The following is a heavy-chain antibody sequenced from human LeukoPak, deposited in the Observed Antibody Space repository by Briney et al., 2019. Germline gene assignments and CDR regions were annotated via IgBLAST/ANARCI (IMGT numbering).Heavy chain of an antibody. CDR1: GGPMNNYY. CDR3: ARGRGDSKGTSFDF. D-gene: IGHD3-22*01. CDR2: IYHTGSA. Sequence: SETLSLTCTVSGGPMNNYYWSWIRQSPGKGLEWVGYIYHTGSATYKPPLKSRVTLSLDTSKNQFSLRLNSVTAADTAVYYCARGRGDSKGTSFDFWGQGTLVTVSS. V-gene: IGHV4-59*01. J-gene: IGHJ4*02.